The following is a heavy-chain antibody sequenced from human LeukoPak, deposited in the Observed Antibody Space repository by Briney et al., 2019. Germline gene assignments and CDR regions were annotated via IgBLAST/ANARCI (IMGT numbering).Heavy chain of an antibody. D-gene: IGHD6-13*01. J-gene: IGHJ3*02. CDR2: ISRSSSSI. CDR1: GFTFSSYS. V-gene: IGHV3-48*04. CDR3: AREPPTADDAFDI. Sequence: GGSLRLSCAASGFTFSSYSMNWVRQAPGKGLEWLSYISRSSSSILYADSVKGRITISRDNAKNSLYLQMNSLRAEDTAVYYCAREPPTADDAFDIWGQGTMVTVSS.